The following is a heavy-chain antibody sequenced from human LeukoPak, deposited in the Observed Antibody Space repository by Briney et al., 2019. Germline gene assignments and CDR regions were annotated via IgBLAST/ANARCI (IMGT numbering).Heavy chain of an antibody. V-gene: IGHV1-69*06. CDR1: GGTFSSYA. D-gene: IGHD1-26*01. CDR3: ARDSGSYYAADHDAFDI. CDR2: IIPIFGTA. Sequence: PMASVKVSCKASGGTFSSYAISWVRQAPGQGLEWMGGIIPIFGTANYAQKFQGRVTITADKSTSTVYMELSSLRSEDTAVYYCARDSGSYYAADHDAFDIWGQGTMVTVSS. J-gene: IGHJ3*02.